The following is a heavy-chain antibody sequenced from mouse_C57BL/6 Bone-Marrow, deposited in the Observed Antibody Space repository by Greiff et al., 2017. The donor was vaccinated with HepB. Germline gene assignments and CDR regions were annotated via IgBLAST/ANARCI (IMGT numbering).Heavy chain of an antibody. CDR2: IRSKSNNYAT. V-gene: IGHV10-1*01. CDR3: VRHSPLRYYAMDY. Sequence: EVQLVESGGGLVQPKGSLKLSCAASGFSFNTYAMNWVRQAPGKGLEWVARIRSKSNNYATYYADSVKDRFTISRDDSESMLYLQMNNLKTEDTAMYYCVRHSPLRYYAMDYWGQGTSVTVSS. J-gene: IGHJ4*01. D-gene: IGHD1-1*01. CDR1: GFSFNTYA.